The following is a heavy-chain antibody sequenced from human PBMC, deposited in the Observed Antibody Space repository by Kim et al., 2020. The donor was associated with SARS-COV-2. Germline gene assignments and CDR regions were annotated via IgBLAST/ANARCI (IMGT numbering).Heavy chain of an antibody. CDR1: GGSISSYY. CDR3: ARDRSCGGDCYPYWYFDL. D-gene: IGHD2-21*02. V-gene: IGHV4-59*01. Sequence: SETLSLTCTVSGGSISSYYWSWIRQPPGKGLEWIGYIYYSGSTNYNPSLKSRVTISVDTSKNQFSLKLSSVTAADTAVYYCARDRSCGGDCYPYWYFDLWGRGTLVTVSS. J-gene: IGHJ2*01. CDR2: IYYSGST.